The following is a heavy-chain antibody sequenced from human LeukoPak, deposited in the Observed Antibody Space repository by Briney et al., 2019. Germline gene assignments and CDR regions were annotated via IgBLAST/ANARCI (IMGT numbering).Heavy chain of an antibody. CDR1: GFTFADYA. J-gene: IGHJ4*02. V-gene: IGHV3-9*01. Sequence: GGSLRLSCAASGFTFADYAMHWVRQAPGKGLEWVSGISWNSGTIGYADSVKSRFTISRDNAKNSLYLQMNSLRAEDTALYYCAKDIWQQLALFDYWGQGTLVTVSS. D-gene: IGHD6-13*01. CDR3: AKDIWQQLALFDY. CDR2: ISWNSGTI.